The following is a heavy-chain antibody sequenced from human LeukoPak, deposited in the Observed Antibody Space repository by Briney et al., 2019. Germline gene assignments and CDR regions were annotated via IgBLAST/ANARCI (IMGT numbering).Heavy chain of an antibody. CDR3: ARRETYDILTGYGYYYMDV. J-gene: IGHJ6*03. CDR1: GGSISSYY. V-gene: IGHV4-59*01. CDR2: IYYTGST. Sequence: SETLSLTCTVSGGSISSYYWSWIRQPPGKGLEWIGYIYYTGSTNYSPSLKSRVTISVDTSKNQFSLKLRSVTAADTAVYYCARRETYDILTGYGYYYMDVWGKGTTVTISS. D-gene: IGHD3-9*01.